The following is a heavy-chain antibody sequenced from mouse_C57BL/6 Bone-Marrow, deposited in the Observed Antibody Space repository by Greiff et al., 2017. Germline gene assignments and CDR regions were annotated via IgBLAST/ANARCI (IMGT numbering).Heavy chain of an antibody. CDR3: ARNYPAGFAY. D-gene: IGHD1-1*02. CDR1: GYTFTSYW. Sequence: QVQLQQPGAELVKPGASVKLSCKASGYTFTSYWMQWVKQRPGQGLEWIGEIDPSDSYTNYNQKFKGKATLTVDTSSSTADMQLSSLTSEDSAVYYCARNYPAGFAYWGQGTLVTVAA. J-gene: IGHJ3*01. V-gene: IGHV1-50*01. CDR2: IDPSDSYT.